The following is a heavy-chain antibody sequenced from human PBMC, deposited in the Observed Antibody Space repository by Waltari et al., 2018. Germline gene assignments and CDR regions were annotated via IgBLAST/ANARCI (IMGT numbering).Heavy chain of an antibody. CDR1: GGSISSSNYY. J-gene: IGHJ5*02. CDR3: ARSGYYDSSGYYWWFDP. D-gene: IGHD3-22*01. V-gene: IGHV4-39*01. CDR2: IYYSGST. Sequence: QVQLQQWGAGLVKPSETLSLTCTVSGGSISSSNYYWGWIRQPPGKGLEWIGSIYYSGSTYYNPSLKSRVTIAVDTSKNQFYLKLNSVTAADTAVHYCARSGYYDSSGYYWWFDPWGQGTLVTVSS.